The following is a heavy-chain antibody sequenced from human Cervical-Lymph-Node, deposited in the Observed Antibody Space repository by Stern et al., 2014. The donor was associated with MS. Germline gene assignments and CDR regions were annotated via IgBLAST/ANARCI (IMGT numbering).Heavy chain of an antibody. V-gene: IGHV3-23*04. CDR1: GFTFSSYA. CDR3: AKGSRRSRPYYFEW. J-gene: IGHJ4*02. D-gene: IGHD6-6*01. Sequence: EVQLVESGGGLVQPGGSLRLSCAASGFTFSSYAMSWVRQAPGEGLEWISAITDDGGSTYYSDSVKGRFTISRDNSKSTLYLQMSSLRAEDTAVYYCAKGSRRSRPYYFEWWGQGTLVTVSS. CDR2: ITDDGGST.